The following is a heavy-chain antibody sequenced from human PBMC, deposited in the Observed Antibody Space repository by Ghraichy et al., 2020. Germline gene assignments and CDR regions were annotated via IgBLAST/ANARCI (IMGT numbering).Heavy chain of an antibody. CDR2: INPNTADT. CDR1: GSTFTAYY. J-gene: IGHJ6*02. CDR3: ARDFFSSITSPNYYYGMDL. V-gene: IGHV1-2*06. Sequence: ASVKVSCKASGSTFTAYYIHWVRQAPGQGLEWMGRINPNTADTKYAQKFQGRVTMTRDTSIDTAYMDLSSLRSDDTAVYYCARDFFSSITSPNYYYGMDLWGQGTAVTDSS. D-gene: IGHD1-14*01.